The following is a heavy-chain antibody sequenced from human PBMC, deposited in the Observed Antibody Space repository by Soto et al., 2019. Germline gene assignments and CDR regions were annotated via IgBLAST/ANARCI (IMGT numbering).Heavy chain of an antibody. V-gene: IGHV1-69*02. J-gene: IGHJ4*02. CDR2: IIPILGIA. D-gene: IGHD3-22*01. CDR1: GGTFSSYT. CDR3: ARGLHYDSISRDDY. Sequence: GASVKVSCKASGGTFSSYTISWVRQAPGQGLEWMGRIIPILGIANYAQKFQGRVTITADKSTSTAYMELSSLRSEDTAVYYCARGLHYDSISRDDYWXQGTLVTVSS.